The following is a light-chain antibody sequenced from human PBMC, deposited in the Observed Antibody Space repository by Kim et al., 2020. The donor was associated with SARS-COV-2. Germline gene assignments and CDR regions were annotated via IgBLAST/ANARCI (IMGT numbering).Light chain of an antibody. CDR2: VEGSGSY. J-gene: IGLJ3*02. Sequence: SSVNLTCTQSSGHGNDFNAWHQQQPGKAPRFLMEVEGSGSYNKGGGVPDRFSGSRSGADRYLIISNLHSEDEADYYCETWDSNIQVFGGGTQLTVL. CDR1: SGHGNDF. CDR3: ETWDSNIQV. V-gene: IGLV4-60*03.